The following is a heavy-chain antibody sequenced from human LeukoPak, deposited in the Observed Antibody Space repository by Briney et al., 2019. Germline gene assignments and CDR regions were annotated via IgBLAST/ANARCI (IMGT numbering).Heavy chain of an antibody. CDR1: GFSFDDYA. D-gene: IGHD6-19*01. J-gene: IGHJ4*02. V-gene: IGHV3-43*02. Sequence: GGSLRLSCAASGFSFDDYAMNWVRQAPGKGLEWVSLISGLGDIIHSADSVKGRLTISRDNSRNSLYLQMNSLTTEDTAFYCCAKMGDQWLYMDYWGRGTLVTVSS. CDR3: AKMGDQWLYMDY. CDR2: ISGLGDII.